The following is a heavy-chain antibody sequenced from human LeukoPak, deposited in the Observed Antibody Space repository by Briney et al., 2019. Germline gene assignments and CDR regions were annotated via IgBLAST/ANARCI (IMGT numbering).Heavy chain of an antibody. J-gene: IGHJ6*03. V-gene: IGHV4-34*01. D-gene: IGHD3-10*01. Sequence: SETLSLTCAVYGGSFSGYYWSWIRQPPGKGLEWIGEINHSGSTNYNPSLKSRVTISVDTSKNQFSLKLSSVTAADTAVYYCARVPYYYGSGRFSYYYYMDVWGKGTTVTVS. CDR2: INHSGST. CDR3: ARVPYYYGSGRFSYYYYMDV. CDR1: GGSFSGYY.